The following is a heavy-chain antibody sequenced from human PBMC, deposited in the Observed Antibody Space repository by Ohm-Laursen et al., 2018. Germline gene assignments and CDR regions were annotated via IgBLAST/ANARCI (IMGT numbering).Heavy chain of an antibody. J-gene: IGHJ4*02. D-gene: IGHD2-2*02. CDR3: ARDLREYCSSTSCYNDY. CDR1: GYTFTSYG. CDR2: ISAYNGNT. V-gene: IGHV1-18*01. Sequence: GASVKVSCKASGYTFTSYGISWVRQAPGQGLEWMGWISAYNGNTNYAQKLQGRVTMTTDTSTSTAYMELRSLRSDDTAVYYCARDLREYCSSTSCYNDYWGQGTLVTVSS.